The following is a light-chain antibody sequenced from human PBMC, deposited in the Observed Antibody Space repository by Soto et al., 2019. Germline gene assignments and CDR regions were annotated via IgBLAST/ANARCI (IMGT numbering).Light chain of an antibody. Sequence: QSVLTQPPSASGTPGQRVTISCSGSRSHIGSNYVYWDQQLPGTAPKLLIYRNNQRPSGVPDRFSGSESGTSASLAISGPRSEDEAYYHCAVWDDSLSGLSYLFGIGTKVTVL. CDR3: AVWDDSLSGLSYL. CDR1: RSHIGSNY. J-gene: IGLJ1*01. V-gene: IGLV1-47*01. CDR2: RNN.